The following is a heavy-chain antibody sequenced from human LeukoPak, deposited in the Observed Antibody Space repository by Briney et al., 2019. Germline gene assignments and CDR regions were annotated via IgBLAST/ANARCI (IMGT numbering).Heavy chain of an antibody. CDR1: GGTFSSYA. J-gene: IGHJ4*02. Sequence: GASVKVSCKASGGTFSSYAISWVRQAPGQGLEWMGGIIPIFGTANYAQKFQGRVTITADESTSTAYMELSSLRSEDTAVYYCATLGYCSGGSCYDIGYWGQGTLVTVSS. V-gene: IGHV1-69*13. CDR3: ATLGYCSGGSCYDIGY. D-gene: IGHD2-15*01. CDR2: IIPIFGTA.